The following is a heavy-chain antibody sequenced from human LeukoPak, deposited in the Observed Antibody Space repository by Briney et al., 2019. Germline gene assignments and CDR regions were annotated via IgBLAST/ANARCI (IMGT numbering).Heavy chain of an antibody. Sequence: PSETLSLTCTVSGGSISSYYWSWIRQPPGKGLEWIGYIYYSGSTNYNPSLESRVTISVDTSKNQFSLKLSSVTAADTAVYYCARASYDIGATFDYWGQGTLVTVSS. D-gene: IGHD3-9*01. J-gene: IGHJ4*02. CDR1: GGSISSYY. CDR2: IYYSGST. V-gene: IGHV4-59*01. CDR3: ARASYDIGATFDY.